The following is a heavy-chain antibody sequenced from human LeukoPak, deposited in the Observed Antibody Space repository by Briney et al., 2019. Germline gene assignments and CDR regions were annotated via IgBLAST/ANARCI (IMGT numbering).Heavy chain of an antibody. CDR3: ARDPLHYDSSGYFLHFDF. D-gene: IGHD3-22*01. V-gene: IGHV3-48*04. J-gene: IGHJ4*02. CDR1: GFTFSSYS. CDR2: ISSSSSTI. Sequence: PGGSLRLSCAASGFTFSSYSMNWVRQAPGKGLEWVSYISSSSSTIYYADSVKGRLTISRDNAKNSLYLQMNSLRAEDTAVYYCARDPLHYDSSGYFLHFDFWGQGPLVTVSS.